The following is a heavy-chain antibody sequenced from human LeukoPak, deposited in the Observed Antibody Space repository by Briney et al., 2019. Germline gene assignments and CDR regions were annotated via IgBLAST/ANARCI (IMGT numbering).Heavy chain of an antibody. V-gene: IGHV3-11*01. D-gene: IGHD3-22*01. CDR2: ISTSAGTI. Sequence: GESLRLSCAASGFTFSDYYMTWIRQAPGKGLEWISYISTSAGTIYYADSVKGRFTISRDNAKNSLYLQMNSLRAEDTAVYYCARDAIDSSGFDFDYWGQGTLVIVSS. CDR3: ARDAIDSSGFDFDY. CDR1: GFTFSDYY. J-gene: IGHJ4*02.